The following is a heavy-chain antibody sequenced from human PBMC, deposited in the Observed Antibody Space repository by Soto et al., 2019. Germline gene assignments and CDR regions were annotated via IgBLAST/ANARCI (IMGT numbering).Heavy chain of an antibody. Sequence: PSETLALTCTVSGGSIRSSSYYWGWIRQPPGKGLEWIGYIYYSGSTNYNPSLKSRVTISVDTSKNQFSLKLSSVTAADTAVYYCARGDGSGYYYMDVWGKGTTVTVSS. J-gene: IGHJ6*03. CDR2: IYYSGST. CDR1: GGSIRSSSYY. CDR3: ARGDGSGYYYMDV. D-gene: IGHD3-10*01. V-gene: IGHV4-61*05.